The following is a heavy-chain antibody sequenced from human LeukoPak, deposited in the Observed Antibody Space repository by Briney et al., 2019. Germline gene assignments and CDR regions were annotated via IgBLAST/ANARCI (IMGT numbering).Heavy chain of an antibody. CDR1: GFTFSSYG. Sequence: GGSLRLSCAASGFTFSSYGMSWVRQAPGKGLEWVSAISGSGGSTYYADSVKGRFTISRDNSKNTLYLQMNSLRAEDTAVYYCAQDRAWIEFYFWGQGTLVTVSS. J-gene: IGHJ4*02. CDR2: ISGSGGST. D-gene: IGHD5-12*01. CDR3: AQDRAWIEFYF. V-gene: IGHV3-23*01.